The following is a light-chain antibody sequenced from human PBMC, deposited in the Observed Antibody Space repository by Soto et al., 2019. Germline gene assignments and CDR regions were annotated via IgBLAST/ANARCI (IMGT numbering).Light chain of an antibody. CDR2: EVS. CDR3: NSFTSTSTYVL. V-gene: IGLV2-14*03. J-gene: IGLJ2*01. CDR1: TSDVGGYNY. Sequence: QSVLTQPASVSGSPGQSITISCTGTTSDVGGYNYVSWYQQHPGKAPKLLIHEVSNRPSGVSNRFSGSKSGNTASLTISGLQAEDEADYYCNSFTSTSTYVLFGGGTKVTVL.